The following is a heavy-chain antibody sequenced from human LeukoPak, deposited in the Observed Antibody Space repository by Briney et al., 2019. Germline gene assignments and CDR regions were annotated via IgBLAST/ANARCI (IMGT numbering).Heavy chain of an antibody. D-gene: IGHD5-18*01. V-gene: IGHV4-59*01. CDR1: GGSISSYY. J-gene: IGHJ3*02. CDR2: IYYSGST. CDR3: ARSEYSYGADAFDI. Sequence: SETLSLTCTVSGGSISSYYWSWIRQPPGKGLEWIGYIYYSGSTNYSPSLKSRVTISVDTFKNQFSLKLSSVTAADTAVYYCARSEYSYGADAFDIWGQGTMVTVSS.